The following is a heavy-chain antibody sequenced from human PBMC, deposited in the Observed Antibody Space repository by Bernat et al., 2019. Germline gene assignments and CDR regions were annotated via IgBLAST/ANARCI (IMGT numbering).Heavy chain of an antibody. V-gene: IGHV3-7*01. CDR1: GFTFSSVW. Sequence: EVQLVESGGGLVQPGGSLRLSCAASGFTFSSVWMSWVRQVPGKGLEWVANIKQDGRGKFYVGSVMGRFTISRDHAKNSFSLQVNSLRAEYTAVYYCARVPGVERYFDYWGQGTLVTVSS. J-gene: IGHJ4*02. CDR2: IKQDGRGK. D-gene: IGHD1-1*01. CDR3: ARVPGVERYFDY.